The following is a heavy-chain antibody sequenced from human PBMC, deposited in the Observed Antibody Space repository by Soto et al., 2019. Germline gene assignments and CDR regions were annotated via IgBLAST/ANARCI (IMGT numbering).Heavy chain of an antibody. CDR1: GGSISSSSYS. CDR3: GRQQGHCGSTTCFGYYSVDV. D-gene: IGHD2-2*01. Sequence: SETLSLTCSVSGGSISSSSYSWGWIRQPPGKGLEWIGTIYYSGSTHYNPSLEGRVAISADTPNNQLSLRLSSVTAADTALYYCGRQQGHCGSTTCFGYYSVDVWGQGTTVTVSS. CDR2: IYYSGST. J-gene: IGHJ6*02. V-gene: IGHV4-39*01.